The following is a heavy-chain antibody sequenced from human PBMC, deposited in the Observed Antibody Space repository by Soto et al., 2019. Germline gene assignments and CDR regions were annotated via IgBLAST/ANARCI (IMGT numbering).Heavy chain of an antibody. J-gene: IGHJ4*02. D-gene: IGHD2-21*01. CDR2: ISYDGSNK. CDR3: ARRLWVVVILTPADY. CDR1: GFTFSSYA. Sequence: QVQLVESGGGVVQPGRSLRLSCAASGFTFSSYAMHWVRQAPGKGLEWVAVISYDGSNKYYADSVKGRFTISRDNSKNTLYLQMNSLRTEDTAVYYCARRLWVVVILTPADYWGQGTLVTVSS. V-gene: IGHV3-30-3*01.